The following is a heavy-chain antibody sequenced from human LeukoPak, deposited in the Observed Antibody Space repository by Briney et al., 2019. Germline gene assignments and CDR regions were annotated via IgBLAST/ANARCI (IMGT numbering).Heavy chain of an antibody. CDR2: IYYSGST. D-gene: IGHD2-21*02. J-gene: IGHJ4*02. V-gene: IGHV4-59*01. CDR1: GGSISSYY. Sequence: SETLSLTCTVSGGSISSYYWSWIRQAPGKGLEWIGYIYYSGSTNYNPSLKSRVIISVDTSKNQFSLKLSSVTAADTAVYYCARVKGVVTAILDYWGQGTLVTVSS. CDR3: ARVKGVVTAILDY.